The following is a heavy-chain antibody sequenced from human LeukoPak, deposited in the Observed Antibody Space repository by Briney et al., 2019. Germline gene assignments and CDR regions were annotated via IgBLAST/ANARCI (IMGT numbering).Heavy chain of an antibody. Sequence: PSETLSLTCTVSGGSISSRNYYWAWIRQPPGKGLEWLGAIYYTGDTYYNSSLKSRVTISVDTARHHFSLRLTSMTAADTAVYYCARRAAVTGTRYFDYWGQGTLVAVSS. CDR3: ARRAAVTGTRYFDY. J-gene: IGHJ4*02. CDR2: IYYTGDT. CDR1: GGSISSRNYY. V-gene: IGHV4-39*01. D-gene: IGHD6-19*01.